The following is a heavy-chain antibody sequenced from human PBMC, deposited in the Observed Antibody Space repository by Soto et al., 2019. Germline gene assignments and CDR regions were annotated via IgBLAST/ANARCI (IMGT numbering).Heavy chain of an antibody. J-gene: IGHJ4*02. V-gene: IGHV4-31*03. Sequence: SETLALTCTVSGGSISRGGYYWSWIRQHPGKGLEWIGYIYYSGSTYYNPSLKSRVTISVDTSKNQFSLKLSSVTAADTAVYYCARSIYPPSAIDYCGPGPLLTLSS. D-gene: IGHD1-26*01. CDR1: GGSISRGGYY. CDR2: IYYSGST. CDR3: ARSIYPPSAIDY.